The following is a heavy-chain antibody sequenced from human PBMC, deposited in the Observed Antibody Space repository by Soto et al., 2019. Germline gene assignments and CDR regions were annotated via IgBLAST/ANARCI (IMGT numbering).Heavy chain of an antibody. V-gene: IGHV1-46*01. J-gene: IGHJ4*02. Sequence: VQLVQSGAEVKKPGASVKVSWKASVYTFINYYMHWVRQAPGQGLEWMGIIDPGGRYTKYAQKFQGRVTMTRDTPTSTVYMEMSSLRSEDTAVYYCARISYSRSQEEDYWGQGTLVTVSS. CDR1: VYTFINYY. D-gene: IGHD3-22*01. CDR2: IDPGGRYT. CDR3: ARISYSRSQEEDY.